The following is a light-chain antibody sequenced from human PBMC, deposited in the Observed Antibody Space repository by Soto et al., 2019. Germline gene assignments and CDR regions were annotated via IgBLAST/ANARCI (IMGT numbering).Light chain of an antibody. J-gene: IGLJ2*01. CDR1: SSNIGAGFD. V-gene: IGLV1-40*01. CDR2: GNI. CDR3: QSYDTSLRGAL. Sequence: QSVLTQPPSVSGAPGQRVTISCTGTSSNIGAGFDVHWYQQLPGTAPKLLISGNINRPSGVPDRISGSRSCTSASLAITGLQAEDEGDFYCQSYDTSLRGALFGGGTKLTVL.